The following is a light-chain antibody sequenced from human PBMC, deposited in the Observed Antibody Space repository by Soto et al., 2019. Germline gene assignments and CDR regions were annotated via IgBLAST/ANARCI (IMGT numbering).Light chain of an antibody. Sequence: LTQPASVSGSPGQSITISCTGTSSDVGGYNFVTWYQQYPGKAPKLVIHDVTRRPSGVSNRFSGSKSGTTASLTISGLQAEDEADYYCCSYTSSTSYVFGNGTKVTVL. CDR3: CSYTSSTSYV. CDR2: DVT. J-gene: IGLJ1*01. CDR1: SSDVGGYNF. V-gene: IGLV2-14*01.